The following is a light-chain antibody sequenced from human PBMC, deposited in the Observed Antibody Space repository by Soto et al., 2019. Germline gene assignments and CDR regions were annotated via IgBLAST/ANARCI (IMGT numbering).Light chain of an antibody. CDR2: SAS. Sequence: IVMTQSPATLSVSPGDRATLSCRASQSISTELAWYQQKPGQPPRLLIYSASTRATGVPARFTGSGSGSEFTLTISGLQSEDFAVYYCQQGHNWPLTFGQGTRLEI. CDR1: QSISTE. J-gene: IGKJ2*01. V-gene: IGKV3-15*01. CDR3: QQGHNWPLT.